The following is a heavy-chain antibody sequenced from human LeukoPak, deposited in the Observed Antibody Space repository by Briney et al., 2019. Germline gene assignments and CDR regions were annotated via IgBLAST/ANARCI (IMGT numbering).Heavy chain of an antibody. V-gene: IGHV3-74*01. CDR2: INSDGSST. CDR3: AREAYNWNIDVFDI. CDR1: GFTFSSYW. Sequence: GGSLRLSCAASGFTFSSYWMHWVRQAPGKGLVWVSRINSDGSSTNYADSVKGRFTISRDNAKNSLYLQMNSLRAEDTAVYYCAREAYNWNIDVFDIWGQGTMVTVSS. J-gene: IGHJ3*02. D-gene: IGHD1/OR15-1a*01.